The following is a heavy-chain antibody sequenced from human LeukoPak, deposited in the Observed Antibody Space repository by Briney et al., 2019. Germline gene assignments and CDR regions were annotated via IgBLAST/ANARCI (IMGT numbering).Heavy chain of an antibody. J-gene: IGHJ4*02. D-gene: IGHD2-2*01. CDR3: ARAAGSSTSPWYFDY. V-gene: IGHV1-69*05. CDR2: IVPGFGTT. CDR1: GGTFSSYA. Sequence: SVKVSCKASGGTFSSYAISWVRQAPGQGLEWMGAIVPGFGTTNHAQNFQGRVTITTDESTSTAYMELSSLTSDDTAVYYCARAAGSSTSPWYFDYWGQGTLVTVSS.